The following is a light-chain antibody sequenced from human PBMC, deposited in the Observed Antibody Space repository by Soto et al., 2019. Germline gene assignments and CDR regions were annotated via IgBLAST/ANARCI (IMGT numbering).Light chain of an antibody. CDR1: NSNLGAGYD. V-gene: IGLV1-40*01. CDR3: QAYDYSLTASV. Sequence: QSVLTQPPSVSGAPGQRVTISCTGNNSNLGAGYDVHWYQQLPGAAPKLVIFGNRNRPSGVPERFSGSKSGTSASLAITGHQAEDEADFYCQAYDYSLTASVFGGGTKLTVL. CDR2: GNR. J-gene: IGLJ3*02.